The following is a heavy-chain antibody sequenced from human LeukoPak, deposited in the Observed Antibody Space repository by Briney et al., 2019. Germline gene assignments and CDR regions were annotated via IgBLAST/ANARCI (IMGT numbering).Heavy chain of an antibody. J-gene: IGHJ5*02. D-gene: IGHD3-10*01. CDR2: IIDGSGQT. V-gene: IGHV1-58*01. CDR1: GFTLINSA. Sequence: GTSVKVSCKASGFTLINSAVQWVRQARGQRLEWVGWIIDGSGQTRYAQKFHERVTITRDMSTSTAFLELSNLGSEDSAVYDCAAGDTLVRAVIIPFAPWGQGTLVTVSS. CDR3: AAGDTLVRAVIIPFAP.